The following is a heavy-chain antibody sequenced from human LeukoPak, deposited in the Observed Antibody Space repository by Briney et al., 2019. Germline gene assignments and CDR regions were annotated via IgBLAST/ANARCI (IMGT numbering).Heavy chain of an antibody. D-gene: IGHD3-22*01. CDR2: INWNGGST. CDR1: GFTFDDYG. V-gene: IGHV3-20*04. J-gene: IGHJ4*02. Sequence: GGSLRLSCAASGFTFDDYGMSWVSQAPGKGLEWVSGINWNGGSTGYADSVKGRFTIPRDNAKNSLYLQMNSLRAEDTALYYCARDTYYYDSSGYYPFDYWGQGTLVTVSS. CDR3: ARDTYYYDSSGYYPFDY.